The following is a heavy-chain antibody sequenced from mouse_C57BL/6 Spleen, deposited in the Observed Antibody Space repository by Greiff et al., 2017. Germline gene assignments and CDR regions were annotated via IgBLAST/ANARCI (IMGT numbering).Heavy chain of an antibody. Sequence: VQRVESGAELVRPGASVTLSCKASGYTFTDYEMHWVKQTPVHGLEWIGAIDPETGGTAYNQKFKGKAILTADKSSSTAYRELRSLTSEDSAVYYCTEGANSNYYAMDYWGQGTSVTVSS. V-gene: IGHV1-15*01. CDR2: IDPETGGT. CDR3: TEGANSNYYAMDY. D-gene: IGHD2-5*01. J-gene: IGHJ4*01. CDR1: GYTFTDYE.